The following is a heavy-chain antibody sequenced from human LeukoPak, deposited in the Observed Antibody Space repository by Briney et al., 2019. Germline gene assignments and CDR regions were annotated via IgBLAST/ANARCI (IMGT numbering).Heavy chain of an antibody. V-gene: IGHV1-69*05. CDR2: NIPIFVTS. J-gene: IGHJ4*02. Sequence: SVKVSCKASGGTFSNYAISWLRQPPGQGLEWVGGNIPIFVTSNYAQKCQGRLTITTDKSTSTAYMELSSLISEDTAVYYCARGYSSSRFDYWGQGTLVTVSS. D-gene: IGHD6-13*01. CDR1: GGTFSNYA. CDR3: ARGYSSSRFDY.